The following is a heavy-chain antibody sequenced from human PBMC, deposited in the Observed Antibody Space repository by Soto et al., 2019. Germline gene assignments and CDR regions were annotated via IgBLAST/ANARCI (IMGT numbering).Heavy chain of an antibody. CDR3: VKERWVGYGMDV. CDR1: GFTFSSYA. V-gene: IGHV3-23*01. Sequence: EVQLLESGGGLVQPGGSLRLSCAASGFTFSSYAMSWVRQAPGKGLEWVSTISGSGGSKYYADSVKGRFTISRDHSKNTWSLQTNTLRAEDTAVYYCVKERWVGYGMDVWGQGTTVTVSS. J-gene: IGHJ6*02. CDR2: ISGSGGSK. D-gene: IGHD1-26*01.